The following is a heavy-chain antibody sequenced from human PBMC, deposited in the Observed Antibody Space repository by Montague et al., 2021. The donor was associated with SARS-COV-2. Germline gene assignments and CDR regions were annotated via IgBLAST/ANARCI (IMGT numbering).Heavy chain of an antibody. D-gene: IGHD6-19*01. CDR2: IFYSGST. J-gene: IGHJ4*02. V-gene: IGHV4-39*01. Sequence: SETLSLTCTVSGSSISSETHYWGWIRQPPGKGLKWIGSIFYSGSTYYNSSLKSRVSISVDTSKNQFSLRLRSVTAADTAVYYCASQPIPVTGSGEFDYWGPGTLVTVSS. CDR1: GSSISSETHY. CDR3: ASQPIPVTGSGEFDY.